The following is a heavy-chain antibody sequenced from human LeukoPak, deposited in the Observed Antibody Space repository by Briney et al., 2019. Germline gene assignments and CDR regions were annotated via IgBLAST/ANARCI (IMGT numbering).Heavy chain of an antibody. CDR1: GGSFSGYY. CDR2: INHSGST. CDR3: AREGGAAVAGTGFDY. V-gene: IGHV4-34*01. Sequence: SETLSLTCAVYGGSFSGYYWSWIRQPPGKGLEWIGEINHSGSTNYNPSHKSRVTISVDTSKNQFSLKLSSVTAADTAVYYCAREGGAAVAGTGFDYWGQGTLVTVSS. D-gene: IGHD6-19*01. J-gene: IGHJ4*02.